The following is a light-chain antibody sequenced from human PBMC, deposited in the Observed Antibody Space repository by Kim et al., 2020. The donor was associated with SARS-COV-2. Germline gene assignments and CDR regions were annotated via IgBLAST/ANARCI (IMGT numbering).Light chain of an antibody. V-gene: IGKV3-20*01. CDR2: GAS. J-gene: IGKJ2*01. CDR1: QRVSSNY. Sequence: EIVLTQSPGTLSLSPGERATLSCRASQRVSSNYLAWYRQKPGQTPRLLIYGASSRATGIPDRFSGSGSGTDFTLTISRLEPEDFAVYYCQQYGSSLYTFGQGTKLEI. CDR3: QQYGSSLYT.